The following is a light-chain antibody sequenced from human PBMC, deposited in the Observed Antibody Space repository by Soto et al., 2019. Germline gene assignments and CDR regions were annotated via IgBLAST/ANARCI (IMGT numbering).Light chain of an antibody. CDR3: QQYGSSST. V-gene: IGKV3-20*01. Sequence: EIVLTQSPGTLSLSPGERATLSGRASESISSTFLAWYQQRPGQAPRLLIFAASSRATGIPDRFGGSGSGTDFTLTISRLEPEDFAVYYCQQYGSSSTFGQGTRLEIK. CDR2: AAS. J-gene: IGKJ5*01. CDR1: ESISSTF.